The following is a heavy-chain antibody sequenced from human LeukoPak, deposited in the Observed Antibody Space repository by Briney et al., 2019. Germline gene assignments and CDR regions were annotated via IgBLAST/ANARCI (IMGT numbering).Heavy chain of an antibody. Sequence: ASVTVSCKASGYTFSDLYIHWVRQAPGQGLEYLGWITPKSGDTYSPQRFQGRVTMTRDASISTAYMELSSLRSDDTAVYFCARVRLADERAWAYWGQGTLVTVSP. V-gene: IGHV1-2*02. J-gene: IGHJ4*02. D-gene: IGHD3-3*02. CDR3: ARVRLADERAWAY. CDR2: ITPKSGDT. CDR1: GYTFSDLY.